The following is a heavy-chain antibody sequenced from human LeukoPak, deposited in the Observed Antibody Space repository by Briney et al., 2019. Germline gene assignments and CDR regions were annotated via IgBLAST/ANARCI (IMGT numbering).Heavy chain of an antibody. V-gene: IGHV4-30-2*01. CDR1: GGSISSGGYY. Sequence: SETLSLTCTVSGGSISSGGYYWSWIRQPPGKGLEWIGYIYHSGSTYYNPSLKSRVTISVDRSKNQFSLKLSSVTAADTAVYYCARDTSLVVVPAAMNYYMDVWGKGTTVTVSS. CDR2: IYHSGST. D-gene: IGHD2-2*01. J-gene: IGHJ6*03. CDR3: ARDTSLVVVPAAMNYYMDV.